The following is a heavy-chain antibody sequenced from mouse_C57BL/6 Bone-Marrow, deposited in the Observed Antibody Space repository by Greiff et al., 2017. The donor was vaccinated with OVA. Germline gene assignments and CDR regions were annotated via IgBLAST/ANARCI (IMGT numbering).Heavy chain of an antibody. CDR3: ARHGIYPWFAY. D-gene: IGHD1-1*01. Sequence: EVKLMESGGDLVKPGGSLKLSCAASGFTFSSYGMSWVRQTPDKRLEWVATISSGGSYTSYPDSVKGRFTISRDNAKNTLYLQMSSLKSDDTAMYYCARHGIYPWFAYWGQGTLVTVSA. J-gene: IGHJ3*01. CDR2: ISSGGSYT. V-gene: IGHV5-6*01. CDR1: GFTFSSYG.